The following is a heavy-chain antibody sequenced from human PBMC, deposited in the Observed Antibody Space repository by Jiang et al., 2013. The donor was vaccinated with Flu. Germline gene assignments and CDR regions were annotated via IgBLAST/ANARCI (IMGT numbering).Heavy chain of an antibody. Sequence: QKFQGRVTITADKSTSTAYMELSSLRSEDTAVYYCARGNVSSGWSFYGMDVWGKGTTVTVSS. D-gene: IGHD6-19*01. J-gene: IGHJ6*04. V-gene: IGHV1-69*04. CDR3: ARGNVSSGWSFYGMDV.